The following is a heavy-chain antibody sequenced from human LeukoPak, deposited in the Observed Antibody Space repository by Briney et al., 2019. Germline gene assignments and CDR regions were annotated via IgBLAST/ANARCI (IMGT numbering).Heavy chain of an antibody. CDR1: GFTFSSYS. V-gene: IGHV3-48*01. J-gene: IGHJ4*02. Sequence: GGSLRLSCAASGFTFSSYSLNWVRQAPGKGLEWVSYISSSSSTIYYADSVKGRFTISRDNAKNSLYLQMNSLRAEDTAVYYCARRYCGGDCYSDYWGQGTLVTVSS. CDR2: ISSSSSTI. D-gene: IGHD2-21*01. CDR3: ARRYCGGDCYSDY.